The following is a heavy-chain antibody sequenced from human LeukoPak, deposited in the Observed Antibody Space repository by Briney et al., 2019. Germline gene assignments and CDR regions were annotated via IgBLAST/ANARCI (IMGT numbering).Heavy chain of an antibody. CDR1: GYTFTRYG. J-gene: IGHJ4*02. Sequence: ASVKVSCKASGYTFTRYGISWVRQAPGQGLEWMGWISSFNGYTNYAQKLQGRVTMTTDTSTNTAYMELRSLRSDDTAVYYCARDNDPYSSGCLDYWGQGTLVTVSS. CDR2: ISSFNGYT. CDR3: ARDNDPYSSGCLDY. D-gene: IGHD6-19*01. V-gene: IGHV1-18*01.